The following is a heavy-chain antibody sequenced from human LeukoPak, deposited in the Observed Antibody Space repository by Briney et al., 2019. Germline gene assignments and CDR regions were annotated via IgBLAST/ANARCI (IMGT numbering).Heavy chain of an antibody. Sequence: PGGSLRLSCAASGFTFSSYAMSWVRQAPGKGLEWVSAISGSGGSTYYADSVKGRFTISRDNSKNTLYLQMNSLRAEDTAVYYCAKRIAVAGTYQPVDYWGQGTLVTVSS. J-gene: IGHJ4*02. D-gene: IGHD6-19*01. CDR2: ISGSGGST. CDR1: GFTFSSYA. V-gene: IGHV3-23*01. CDR3: AKRIAVAGTYQPVDY.